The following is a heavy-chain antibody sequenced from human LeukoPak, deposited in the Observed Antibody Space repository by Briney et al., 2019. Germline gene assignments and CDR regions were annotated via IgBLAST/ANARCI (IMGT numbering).Heavy chain of an antibody. Sequence: ASVKVSCKASGYTFTGYYMHWVRQAPGKGLEWMGGFDPEDGETIYAQKFQGRVTMTEDTSTDTAYMELSSLRSEDTAVYYCATDATAPAGDAWFDPWGQGTLVTVSS. J-gene: IGHJ5*02. CDR2: FDPEDGET. V-gene: IGHV1-24*01. CDR3: ATDATAPAGDAWFDP. CDR1: GYTFTGYY. D-gene: IGHD7-27*01.